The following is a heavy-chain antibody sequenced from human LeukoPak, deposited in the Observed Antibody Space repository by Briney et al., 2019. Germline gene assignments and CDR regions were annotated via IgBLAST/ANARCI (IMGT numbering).Heavy chain of an antibody. J-gene: IGHJ4*02. Sequence: GGSLRLSCAASRFTFNTYAMSWVRQAPGKGLEWVSVISGSGGSTYYADSVKGRFTISRDNSKNTLYLQMNSLRAEDTAVYYCARGARGMVRGVPLFDYWGQGTLVTVSS. CDR1: RFTFNTYA. CDR3: ARGARGMVRGVPLFDY. D-gene: IGHD3-10*01. CDR2: ISGSGGST. V-gene: IGHV3-23*01.